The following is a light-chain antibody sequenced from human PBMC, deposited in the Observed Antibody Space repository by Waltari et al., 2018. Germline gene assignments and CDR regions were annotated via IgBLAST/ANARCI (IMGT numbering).Light chain of an antibody. CDR2: DGS. V-gene: IGKV1D-13*01. J-gene: IGKJ5*01. Sequence: AIQLTQSPSSLSASVGDRVTITCRASQGIRDALVWYQQKPGKPPKLLIYDGSTVDRGVPARFSGSGSGTDFTLTISSLQPEDFASYYCQQFNNYVITFGQGTRLDIK. CDR3: QQFNNYVIT. CDR1: QGIRDA.